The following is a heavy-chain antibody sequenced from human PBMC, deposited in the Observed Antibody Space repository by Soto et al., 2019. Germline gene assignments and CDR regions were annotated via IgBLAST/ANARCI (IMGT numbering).Heavy chain of an antibody. J-gene: IGHJ5*02. CDR3: ARVVDTAMVYNWFDP. D-gene: IGHD5-18*01. V-gene: IGHV4-4*02. CDR1: GGSISSSNW. Sequence: PSETLSLTCAVSGGSISSSNWWSWVRQPSGKGLEWIGEIYHSGSTNYNPSLKSRVTISVDKSKNQFSLKLSSVTAADTAVYYCARVVDTAMVYNWFDPWGQGTLVTVSS. CDR2: IYHSGST.